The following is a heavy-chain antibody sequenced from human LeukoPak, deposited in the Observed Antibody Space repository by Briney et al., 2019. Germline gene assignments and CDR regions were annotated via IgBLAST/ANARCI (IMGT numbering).Heavy chain of an antibody. CDR2: INPNSGGT. V-gene: IGHV1-2*02. Sequence: ASVKVSCKASGYTFTGYYMHWVRQAPGQGLEWMGWINPNSGGTNYAQKFQGRVTMARDTSISTAYMELSRLRSDDTAVYYCARGPYDILTGYYRLYFDYWGQGTLVTVSS. J-gene: IGHJ4*02. D-gene: IGHD3-9*01. CDR3: ARGPYDILTGYYRLYFDY. CDR1: GYTFTGYY.